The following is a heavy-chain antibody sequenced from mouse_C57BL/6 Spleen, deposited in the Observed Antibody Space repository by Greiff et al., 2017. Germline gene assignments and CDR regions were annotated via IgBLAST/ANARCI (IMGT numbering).Heavy chain of an antibody. Sequence: VQLVESGAELVKPGASVKMSCKASGYTFTTYPIEWMKQNHGKSLEWIGNFHPYNDDTKYNEKFKGKATLTVEKSSSTVYLELSRLTSDDSAVYYCAISTMITTRVYYFDYWGQGTTRTVSS. CDR3: AISTMITTRVYYFDY. CDR2: FHPYNDDT. V-gene: IGHV1-47*01. D-gene: IGHD2-4*01. J-gene: IGHJ2*01. CDR1: GYTFTTYP.